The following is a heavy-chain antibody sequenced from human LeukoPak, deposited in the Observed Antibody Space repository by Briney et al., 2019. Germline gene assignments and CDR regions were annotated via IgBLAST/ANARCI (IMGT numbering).Heavy chain of an antibody. D-gene: IGHD2-2*01. V-gene: IGHV3-21*01. J-gene: IGHJ6*02. CDR3: ARGPTIVVVPAAINV. Sequence: GGSLRLSCAASGCTFSTYSMNWVRQAPGKGLEWVSCISSRSNYIQYADSVKGRFTISRDNAKNSLYLQMNSLRAGDTAVYYCARGPTIVVVPAAINVWGQGTAVTVSS. CDR2: ISSRSNYI. CDR1: GCTFSTYS.